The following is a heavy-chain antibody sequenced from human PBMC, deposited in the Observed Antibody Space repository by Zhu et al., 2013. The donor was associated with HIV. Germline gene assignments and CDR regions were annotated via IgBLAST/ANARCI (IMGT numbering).Heavy chain of an antibody. CDR2: IIPLFDTA. CDR1: GGTFSSYA. CDR3: ARGRDGYNYADHQYYYYYHGLDV. D-gene: IGHD5-12*01. Sequence: QMQLVQSGAEVKKPGSSVKVSCKASGGTFSSYAISWVRQAPGQGLEWMGGIIPLFDTANYAQKFQGRVTIIADEYTTTAYMELSSLRSEDTAVYYCARGRDGYNYADHQYYYYYHGLDVWGQGTTVTVSS. V-gene: IGHV1-69*01. J-gene: IGHJ6*02.